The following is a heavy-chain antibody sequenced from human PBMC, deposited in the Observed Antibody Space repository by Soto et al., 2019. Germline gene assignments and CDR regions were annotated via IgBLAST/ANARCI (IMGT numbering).Heavy chain of an antibody. J-gene: IGHJ4*02. CDR2: IYYSGST. Sequence: PSETLSLTYTVSGGSINTYYWSWFRQPPGKGLEWIGYIYYSGSTNYNPSLKSRVTISVDTSKNQFSLKLSSVTAADTALYYCARGGTRSHWYFDYWGQGTQVT. CDR1: GGSINTYY. CDR3: ARGGTRSHWYFDY. V-gene: IGHV4-59*01. D-gene: IGHD6-13*01.